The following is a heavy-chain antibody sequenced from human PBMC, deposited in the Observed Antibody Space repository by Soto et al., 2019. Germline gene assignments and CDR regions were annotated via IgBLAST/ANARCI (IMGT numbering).Heavy chain of an antibody. CDR3: ARDQLDRLKPRETRYFDL. J-gene: IGHJ4*02. CDR1: GFIFSSYG. V-gene: IGHV3-33*01. D-gene: IGHD3-3*01. CDR2: IWYDGSRE. Sequence: QVQLVESGGGVVQPGTSLRLSCAASGFIFSSYGMHWVRQTPGKGLEWVAVIWYDGSREFYADSVKGRFTISRDNSNLYLHMNSLRADDTAVYFCARDQLDRLKPRETRYFDLWGQGTLVTVSS.